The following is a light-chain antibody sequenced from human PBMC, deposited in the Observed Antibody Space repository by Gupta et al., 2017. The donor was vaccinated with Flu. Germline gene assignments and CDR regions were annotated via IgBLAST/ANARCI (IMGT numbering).Light chain of an antibody. Sequence: EIVLTQFPATLSLSPGERATLSCRASQSVGNYLAWYQQKPGQAPRLLIYDVSNRATGIPARFSGSGSGTDFTLTISSREPEDFAFYYCQERSDWPFFTFGAGTKVDV. CDR3: QERSDWPFFT. CDR2: DVS. J-gene: IGKJ3*01. CDR1: QSVGNY. V-gene: IGKV3-11*01.